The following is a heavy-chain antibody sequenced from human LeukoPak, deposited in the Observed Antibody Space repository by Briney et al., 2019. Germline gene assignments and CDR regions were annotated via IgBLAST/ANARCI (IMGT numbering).Heavy chain of an antibody. J-gene: IGHJ6*03. CDR2: ITPIFGTA. CDR1: GGTFSSYA. CDR3: ARAPTRRYYMDV. V-gene: IGHV1-69*06. Sequence: WASVKVSCKASGGTFSSYAISWVRQAPGQGLEWMGGITPIFGTANYAQKFQGRVTITADKSTSTAYMELSSLRSEDTAVYYCARAPTRRYYMDVWGKGTAVTVSS.